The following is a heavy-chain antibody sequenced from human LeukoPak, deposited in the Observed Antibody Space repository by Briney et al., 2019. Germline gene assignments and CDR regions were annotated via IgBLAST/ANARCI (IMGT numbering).Heavy chain of an antibody. CDR1: GFIFSRHA. V-gene: IGHV3-23*01. CDR2: TGLESVHT. D-gene: IGHD5-24*01. J-gene: IGHJ4*02. CDR3: AKGDDIGKHPTRAYYFDI. Sequence: SGGSLRLSCAASGFIFSRHAMSWVRQAPGKGLEWVSTTGLESVHTLCADSVQGRFTVSRDNSRSTLDLQMDNLRVDDTAVYYCAKGDDIGKHPTRAYYFDIWGQGTLVTVSS.